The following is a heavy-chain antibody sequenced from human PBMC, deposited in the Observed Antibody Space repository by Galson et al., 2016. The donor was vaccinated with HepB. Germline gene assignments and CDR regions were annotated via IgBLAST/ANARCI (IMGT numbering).Heavy chain of an antibody. V-gene: IGHV6-1*01. D-gene: IGHD1-20*01. CDR2: SYYRSKWFN. CDR1: GDSVSSHSAA. Sequence: CAISGDSVSSHSAAWNWIRQSPSRGLGWLGRSYYRSKWFNDYAVSVKSRITINPDTPKNQFSLQLSSVTPEDTAVYYCARGITAFFDSWGQGTLVTVSS. J-gene: IGHJ4*02. CDR3: ARGITAFFDS.